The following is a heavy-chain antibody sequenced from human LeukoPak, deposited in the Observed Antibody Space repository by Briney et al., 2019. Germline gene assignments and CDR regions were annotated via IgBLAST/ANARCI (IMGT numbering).Heavy chain of an antibody. CDR1: GGYGNYY. V-gene: IGHV4-34*01. Sequence: PSETLSPTCAVYGGYGNYYWSWVRQPPGKGLEWIGEITHTGNTHYNPSLKSRVSISLDTSKNQFFLKLSSVAAADTAVYYCAPIYGDYSDFDSWGQGTLVTVSS. CDR2: ITHTGNT. CDR3: APIYGDYSDFDS. D-gene: IGHD4-17*01. J-gene: IGHJ4*02.